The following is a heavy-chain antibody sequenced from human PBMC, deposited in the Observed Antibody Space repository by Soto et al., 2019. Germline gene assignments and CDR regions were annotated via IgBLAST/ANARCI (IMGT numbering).Heavy chain of an antibody. CDR1: GYTFTSYA. V-gene: IGHV1-3*05. CDR2: INAGNGNT. Sequence: QVQLVQSGAEEKKPGASVKVSCKASGYTFTSYAMHWVRQAPGQRLEWMGWINAGNGNTKYSQKFQGRVTITRDTSASTAYMELSSLRAEGTAVYSCARSSSYYLLDDYWGQGTLVTVSS. D-gene: IGHD3-22*01. CDR3: ARSSSYYLLDDY. J-gene: IGHJ4*02.